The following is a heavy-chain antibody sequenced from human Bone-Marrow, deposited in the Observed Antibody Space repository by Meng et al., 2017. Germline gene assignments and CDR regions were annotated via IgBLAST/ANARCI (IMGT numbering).Heavy chain of an antibody. CDR3: VRDVRQPLDF. D-gene: IGHD5-18*01. V-gene: IGHV1-2*06. CDR1: GYDFTAYF. Sequence: GHLVHPGAEVKKPGASMTVSCKASGYDFTAYFLHWVRLAPGQGLQWVGQIDPYSGDTVYAQKFRGRVTMTRDTSVNSAYLEVNRLTSDDTAVYYCVRDVRQPLDFWGQGTLVTVSS. CDR2: IDPYSGDT. J-gene: IGHJ4*02.